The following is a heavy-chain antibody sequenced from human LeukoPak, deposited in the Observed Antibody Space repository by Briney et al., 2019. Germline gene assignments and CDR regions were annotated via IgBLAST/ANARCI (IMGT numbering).Heavy chain of an antibody. Sequence: GRSLRLSCAASGFTFSSYGMHWVRQAPGKGLEWVAVIWYDGSNKYYADSVKGRFTISRDNSKNTLYLQMNSLRAEDTAVYYCARRWAAAGTTPLYYYGMDVWGQGTTVTVSS. CDR3: ARRWAAAGTTPLYYYGMDV. D-gene: IGHD6-13*01. V-gene: IGHV3-33*01. J-gene: IGHJ6*02. CDR1: GFTFSSYG. CDR2: IWYDGSNK.